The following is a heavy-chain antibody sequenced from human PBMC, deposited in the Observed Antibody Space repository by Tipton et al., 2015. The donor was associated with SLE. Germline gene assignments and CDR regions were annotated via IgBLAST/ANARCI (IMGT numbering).Heavy chain of an antibody. Sequence: GSLRLSCAVSGLTFGIYAMTWVRQAPGKGLEWVSSMSGSGDATYYADSVKGRFTISRDNPKNTLYLQMNSLRAKDTAVYYCARVGYCSTISCYIDYWGQGTLVTVSS. V-gene: IGHV3-23*01. CDR2: MSGSGDAT. CDR3: ARVGYCSTISCYIDY. J-gene: IGHJ4*02. D-gene: IGHD2-2*03. CDR1: GLTFGIYA.